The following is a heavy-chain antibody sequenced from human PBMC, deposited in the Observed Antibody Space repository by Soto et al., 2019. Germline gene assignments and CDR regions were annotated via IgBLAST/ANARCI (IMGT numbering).Heavy chain of an antibody. Sequence: ASVKVSCKASGYTFTSYAMHWVRQAPGQRLEWMGWINAGNGNTKYSQKFQGRVTITRDTSASTAYMELSSLRSEDTAVYYCARSRKVVYYGSGSYYSNWFDPWGQGTLVIVSS. CDR1: GYTFTSYA. D-gene: IGHD3-10*01. CDR2: INAGNGNT. J-gene: IGHJ5*02. CDR3: ARSRKVVYYGSGSYYSNWFDP. V-gene: IGHV1-3*01.